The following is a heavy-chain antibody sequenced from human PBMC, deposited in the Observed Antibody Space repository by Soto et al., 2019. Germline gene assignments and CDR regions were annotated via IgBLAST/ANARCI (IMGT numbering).Heavy chain of an antibody. V-gene: IGHV2-5*01. D-gene: IGHD2-2*01. CDR3: VFAGSGCSSTSCYEVNYYGMDV. CDR2: IYWNDDK. Sequence: SGPTLVNPTQTLTLTCTFSGFSLSTSGVGVGWIRQPPGKALEWLALIYWNDDKRYSPSLKSRLTITKDTSKNQVVLTMTNMDPVDTATYYCVFAGSGCSSTSCYEVNYYGMDVWGQGTTVTVSS. CDR1: GFSLSTSGVG. J-gene: IGHJ6*02.